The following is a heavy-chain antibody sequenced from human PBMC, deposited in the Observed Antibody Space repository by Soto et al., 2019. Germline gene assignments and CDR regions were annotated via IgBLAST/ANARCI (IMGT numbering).Heavy chain of an antibody. D-gene: IGHD4-17*01. Sequence: ASVKVSCKASGYTFTSYGISWVRQAPGQGLEWMGWISAYNGNTDYAQKLQGRVTMTTDTSASTAYLELRSLRSDDTAVYYCAGGDYGSVNFDYWGQGTLVTVSS. J-gene: IGHJ4*02. CDR3: AGGDYGSVNFDY. CDR1: GYTFTSYG. CDR2: ISAYNGNT. V-gene: IGHV1-18*01.